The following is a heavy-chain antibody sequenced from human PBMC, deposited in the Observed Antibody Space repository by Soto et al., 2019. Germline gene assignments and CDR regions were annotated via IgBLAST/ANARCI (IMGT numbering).Heavy chain of an antibody. J-gene: IGHJ6*02. CDR2: ISYDGRNK. V-gene: IGHV3-30*18. D-gene: IGHD6-19*01. CDR1: GFTFSSYG. CDR3: VKDGSSGWPYFYDMDV. Sequence: QVQLVESGGGVVQSGRSLRLSCAASGFTFSSYGMHWVRQAPGKGLEWVAVISYDGRNKYYADAVKGRFTISRDNYKNTLYLQMSSLRAEDTAVYYCVKDGSSGWPYFYDMDVWGQGTTVTVSS.